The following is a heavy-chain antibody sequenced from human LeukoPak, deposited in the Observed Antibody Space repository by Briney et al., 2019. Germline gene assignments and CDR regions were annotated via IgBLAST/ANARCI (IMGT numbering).Heavy chain of an antibody. D-gene: IGHD4-17*01. CDR1: GGSISSYY. V-gene: IGHV4-59*01. CDR3: ARDHRFSLDYGPKVDAFDI. J-gene: IGHJ3*02. Sequence: SETLSLTCTVSGGSISSYYWSWIRQPPGKGLEWIGYIYYSGSTNYNPSLKSRVTISVDTSKNQFSLKLSSVTAADTALYYCARDHRFSLDYGPKVDAFDIWGQGTMVTVSS. CDR2: IYYSGST.